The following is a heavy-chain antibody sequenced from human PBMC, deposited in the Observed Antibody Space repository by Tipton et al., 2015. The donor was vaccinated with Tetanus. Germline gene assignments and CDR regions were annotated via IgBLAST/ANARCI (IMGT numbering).Heavy chain of an antibody. CDR1: GAPINGGGYL. J-gene: IGHJ4*02. D-gene: IGHD1-26*01. CDR2: IYYTELT. V-gene: IGHV4-31*03. Sequence: TLSLTCTVSGAPINGGGYLWTWVCQYPGRGLEWIGYIYYTELTSYTPSLESRVKISVDTSKNHFSLTLTPVTAADTAVYYCARGLPREPFYFDYWGQGKQVSVSS. CDR3: ARGLPREPFYFDY.